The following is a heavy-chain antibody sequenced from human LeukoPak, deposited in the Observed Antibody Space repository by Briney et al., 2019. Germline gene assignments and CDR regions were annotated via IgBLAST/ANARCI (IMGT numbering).Heavy chain of an antibody. J-gene: IGHJ6*03. CDR2: INPNSGGT. CDR3: ARERITMVRGVFGYYYYMDV. D-gene: IGHD3-10*01. Sequence: ASVKVSCKASGYTFTSYYMHWVRQAPGQGLEWMGWINPNSGGTNYAQKFQGRVTMTRDTSISTAYMELSRLRSDDTAVYYCARERITMVRGVFGYYYYMDVWGKGTTVTVSS. CDR1: GYTFTSYY. V-gene: IGHV1-2*02.